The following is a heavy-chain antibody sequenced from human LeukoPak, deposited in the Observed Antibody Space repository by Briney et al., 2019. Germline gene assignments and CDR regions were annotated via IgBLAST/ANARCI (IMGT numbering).Heavy chain of an antibody. V-gene: IGHV3-9*01. CDR2: ISWNSGSI. Sequence: GGSLRLSCAASGFTFYDYAMHWVRQAPGKGLEWVSGISWNSGSIGYADSVKGRFTISRDNAKNSLYLQMNSLRAEDTALYYCALDRPGHAFDIWGQGTMVTVSS. CDR1: GFTFYDYA. J-gene: IGHJ3*02. D-gene: IGHD1-1*01. CDR3: ALDRPGHAFDI.